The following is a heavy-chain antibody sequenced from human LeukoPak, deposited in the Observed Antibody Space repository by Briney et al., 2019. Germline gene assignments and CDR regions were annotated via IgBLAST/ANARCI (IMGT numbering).Heavy chain of an antibody. J-gene: IGHJ1*01. D-gene: IGHD4-17*01. V-gene: IGHV4-39*01. CDR1: GGSISSRSYY. CDR2: VYYSGSA. Sequence: SETLSLTCTVSGGSISSRSYYWGWIRQPPGKGLEWIGSVYYSGSAAYYPSLESRVTIYVDMSQDQFSLKVSSVTAADTAVYYCARGHSPVTTKVSYFQHWGQGTLVTVSS. CDR3: ARGHSPVTTKVSYFQH.